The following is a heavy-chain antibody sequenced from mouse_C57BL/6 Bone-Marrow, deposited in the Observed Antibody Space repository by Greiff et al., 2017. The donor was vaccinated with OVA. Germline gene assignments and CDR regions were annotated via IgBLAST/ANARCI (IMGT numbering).Heavy chain of an antibody. CDR3: AGVYYCYDLLAMDY. Sequence: QVQLQQSGAVLAKPGASVKLSCTASGYTFTSYWMHWVKQRPGQGLEWIGYINPSSGYTKYNQKFKDKATLTADKSSSTAYMQLSSLTYEDSAVYYCAGVYYCYDLLAMDYWGQGTSVTVSS. CDR2: INPSSGYT. CDR1: GYTFTSYW. J-gene: IGHJ4*01. D-gene: IGHD2-2*01. V-gene: IGHV1-7*01.